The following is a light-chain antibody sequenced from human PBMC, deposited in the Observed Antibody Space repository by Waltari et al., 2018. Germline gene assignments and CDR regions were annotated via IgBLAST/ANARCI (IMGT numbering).Light chain of an antibody. CDR2: GAS. V-gene: IGKV3-20*01. CDR1: QSVSSY. Sequence: VILTQSPATLSLSPGERATLSCRASQSVSSYLAWYQQKPGQAPRLLIYGASIRATGIPDRFSGSGSGTEFTLTISSLEPEDFAVYYCQKYSSSPFTFGPGTKLDIK. J-gene: IGKJ3*01. CDR3: QKYSSSPFT.